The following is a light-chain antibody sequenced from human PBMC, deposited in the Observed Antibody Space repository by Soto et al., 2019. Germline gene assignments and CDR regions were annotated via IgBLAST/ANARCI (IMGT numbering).Light chain of an antibody. CDR3: HQRSNWTPGYT. Sequence: EIVLTQSPATLSLSPGERATLSCRASQSVSSYLAWYQQKPGQAPRLLIYDASNRATGIPARFSGSGSGTAFTLTISSLEPEDIAVYYCHQRSNWTPGYTFGQGTKLEIK. CDR1: QSVSSY. V-gene: IGKV3-11*01. J-gene: IGKJ2*01. CDR2: DAS.